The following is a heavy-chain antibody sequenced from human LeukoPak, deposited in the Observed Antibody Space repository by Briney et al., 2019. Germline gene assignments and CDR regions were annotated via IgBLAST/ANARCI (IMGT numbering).Heavy chain of an antibody. CDR3: ARGGYYYDSSGRWDADYYYYYYMDV. CDR2: IYTSGST. D-gene: IGHD3-22*01. V-gene: IGHV4-4*07. J-gene: IGHJ6*03. Sequence: SETLSLTCTGSGGSISSYYWSWIRQPAGKGLEWIGRIYTSGSTNYNPSLKSRVTMSVDTSKNQFSLKLSSVTAADTAVYYCARGGYYYDSSGRWDADYYYYYYMDVWGKGTTVTVSS. CDR1: GGSISSYY.